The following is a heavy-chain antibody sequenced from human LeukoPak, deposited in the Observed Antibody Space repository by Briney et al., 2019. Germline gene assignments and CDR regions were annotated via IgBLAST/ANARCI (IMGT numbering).Heavy chain of an antibody. Sequence: PSETLSLTCAVYGGSFSGYYWSWIRQPPGKGLEWIGEINHSGSTNYNPSLKSRVTISVDTSKNQFSLKLSSVTAADTAVYYCARGDRNEAVFDYWGQGTLVTVSS. CDR3: ARGDRNEAVFDY. J-gene: IGHJ4*02. CDR1: GGSFSGYY. D-gene: IGHD1-1*01. V-gene: IGHV4-34*01. CDR2: INHSGST.